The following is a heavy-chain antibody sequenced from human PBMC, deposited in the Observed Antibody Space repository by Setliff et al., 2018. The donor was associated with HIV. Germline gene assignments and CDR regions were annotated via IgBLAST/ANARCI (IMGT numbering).Heavy chain of an antibody. D-gene: IGHD3-22*01. CDR1: GYSFNDYG. V-gene: IGHV7-4-1*02. Sequence: ASVKVSCKASGYSFNDYGINWVRQAPGHGLEWMGWIDTKTGEPTYAPAFTGRFVFSFDTSVSTAYLQISGLKAEDTAVYYCARDPDYYDVSGRQAGVYWGQGTLVTVSS. CDR3: ARDPDYYDVSGRQAGVY. CDR2: IDTKTGEP. J-gene: IGHJ4*02.